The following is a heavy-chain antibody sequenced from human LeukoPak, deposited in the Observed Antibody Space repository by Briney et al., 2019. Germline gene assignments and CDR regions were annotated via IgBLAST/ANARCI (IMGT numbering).Heavy chain of an antibody. CDR2: MNPNSGNT. J-gene: IGHJ4*02. D-gene: IGHD2-15*01. V-gene: IGHV1-8*01. Sequence: ASVKVSCKASGYTFTSYDINWVRQATGQGLEWMGWMNPNSGNTDYAQKFQGRVTMTRNTSISTAYMELSSLRSEDTTVYYCARVVYSQGFTDWGQGTLVTVSS. CDR3: ARVVYSQGFTD. CDR1: GYTFTSYD.